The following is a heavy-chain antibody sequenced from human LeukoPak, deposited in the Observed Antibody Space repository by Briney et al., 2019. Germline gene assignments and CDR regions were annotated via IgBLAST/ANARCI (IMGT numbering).Heavy chain of an antibody. Sequence: GPTLVNPTQPLTLTCTFSGFSFSTRGVGVGWIRQPPGKALEWLALIYWNDDKCSSPSLKSRLTITKDTSKNQVVLTMTNMDPVDTATYYCAHSFLGFRALNAFGIWGQGTMVTVSS. J-gene: IGHJ3*02. D-gene: IGHD7-27*01. V-gene: IGHV2-5*01. CDR3: AHSFLGFRALNAFGI. CDR1: GFSFSTRGVG. CDR2: IYWNDDK.